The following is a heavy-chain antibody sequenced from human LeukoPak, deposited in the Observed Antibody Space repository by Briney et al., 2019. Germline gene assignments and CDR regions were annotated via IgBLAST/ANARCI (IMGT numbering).Heavy chain of an antibody. Sequence: GASVKVSCKASGYTFTGYYVHWVRQAPGQGLEWMGWINCNSGGTKYSQNFQGRVTMTRDTSISTVYMGLSSLRSDDTAVYYCARDLITIATPYFDYWGQGTLVTVSS. V-gene: IGHV1-2*02. CDR3: ARDLITIATPYFDY. CDR1: GYTFTGYY. CDR2: INCNSGGT. D-gene: IGHD2-21*01. J-gene: IGHJ4*02.